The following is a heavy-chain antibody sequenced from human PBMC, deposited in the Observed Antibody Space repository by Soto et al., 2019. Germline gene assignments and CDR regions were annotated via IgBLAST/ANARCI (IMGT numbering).Heavy chain of an antibody. V-gene: IGHV4-39*01. Sequence: QPHLQESGPGLVKPSETLSLTCNVSGVSLSSNIHYWGWIRQSPGKGLEWIASIFYRGTTYQSPFLRSRVTISIDTSKNKFSLNLTSVTAADTAVYYCLRQPRMATLIFITDGTDIWGQGTMVTVSS. CDR3: LRQPRMATLIFITDGTDI. CDR2: IFYRGTT. J-gene: IGHJ3*02. CDR1: GVSLSSNIHY. D-gene: IGHD3-22*01.